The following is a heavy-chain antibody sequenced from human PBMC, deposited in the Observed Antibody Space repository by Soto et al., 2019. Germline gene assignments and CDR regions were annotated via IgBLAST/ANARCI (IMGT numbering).Heavy chain of an antibody. V-gene: IGHV4-59*08. Sequence: SETLSLTCTVSGDSISNYYWNWIRQPPGKGLEWIGYIDDSGSTNYNPSLKSRVTISVDTSKNQFSLKLSSVTAADTAVYYCARLSRRSGYHLRIDVWGQGTTVTVSS. CDR1: GDSISNYY. D-gene: IGHD1-1*01. CDR2: IDDSGST. J-gene: IGHJ6*02. CDR3: ARLSRRSGYHLRIDV.